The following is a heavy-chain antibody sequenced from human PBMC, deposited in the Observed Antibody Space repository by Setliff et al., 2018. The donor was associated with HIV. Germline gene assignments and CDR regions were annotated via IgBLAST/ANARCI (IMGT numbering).Heavy chain of an antibody. V-gene: IGHV4-34*01. CDR2: INHSGST. D-gene: IGHD4-17*01. Sequence: SETLSLTCAVYGGSFSGYYWSWIRQPPGKGLEWIGEINHSGSTNYNPSLKSRVTISVDTSKNQFSLKLSSVTAADTAVYYCARVETTVTSRLDYWGQGTLVTAPQ. CDR3: ARVETTVTSRLDY. CDR1: GGSFSGYY. J-gene: IGHJ4*02.